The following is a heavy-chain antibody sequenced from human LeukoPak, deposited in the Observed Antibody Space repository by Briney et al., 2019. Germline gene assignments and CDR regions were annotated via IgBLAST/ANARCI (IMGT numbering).Heavy chain of an antibody. CDR2: IYTSGST. CDR3: ATVNRYSLYMDV. V-gene: IGHV4-4*07. D-gene: IGHD1-14*01. CDR1: GGSISSYY. Sequence: PSETLSLTCTVSGGSISSYYWSWIRQPAGKGLEWIGRIYTSGSTSYNPSLKSRVTMSVDTSKNQFSLRLSSVTAADTAVYYCATVNRYSLYMDVWGKGTTVTVSS. J-gene: IGHJ6*03.